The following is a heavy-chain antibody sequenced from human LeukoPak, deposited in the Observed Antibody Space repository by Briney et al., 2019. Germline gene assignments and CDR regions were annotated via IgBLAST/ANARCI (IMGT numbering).Heavy chain of an antibody. J-gene: IGHJ4*02. CDR1: GYTFTSNY. CDR3: AREAVGLDY. V-gene: IGHV1-46*01. CDR2: INPSGGST. Sequence: ASVTVSCTASGYTFTSNYMHWVRQAPGQGLEWMGIINPSGGSTSYAQKFQGRVTMTRDTSTSTVYMELSSLRSEDTAVYYCAREAVGLDYWGQGTLVTVSS. D-gene: IGHD6-19*01.